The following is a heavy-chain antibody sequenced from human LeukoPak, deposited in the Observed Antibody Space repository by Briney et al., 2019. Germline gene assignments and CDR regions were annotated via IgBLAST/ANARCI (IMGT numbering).Heavy chain of an antibody. CDR2: IYCSGST. CDR1: GGSISSYY. CDR3: ARGVNSGYFDY. J-gene: IGHJ4*02. Sequence: SETLSLTCTVSGGSISSYYWSWIRQPPGKGLEWIGYIYCSGSTNYNPSLKSRVTISVDTSKNQFSLKLSSVTAADTAVYYCARGVNSGYFDYCGQGTLVTVSS. D-gene: IGHD1-26*01. V-gene: IGHV4-59*01.